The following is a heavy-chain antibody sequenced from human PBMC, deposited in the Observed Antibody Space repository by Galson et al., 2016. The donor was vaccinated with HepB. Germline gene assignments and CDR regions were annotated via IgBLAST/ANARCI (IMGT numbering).Heavy chain of an antibody. CDR3: ARGSPLGYCSGTSGVRSCP. Sequence: SVKVSCKASGDTFSSYAINWVRQAPGQGLEWMGRIIPMYGTANYAQKFQGRVTITADKSTSTAYMELSSLLYEDTAVYYCARGSPLGYCSGTSGVRSCPWGQGTLVTVSS. D-gene: IGHD2-2*01. J-gene: IGHJ5*02. CDR2: IIPMYGTA. CDR1: GDTFSSYA. V-gene: IGHV1-69*06.